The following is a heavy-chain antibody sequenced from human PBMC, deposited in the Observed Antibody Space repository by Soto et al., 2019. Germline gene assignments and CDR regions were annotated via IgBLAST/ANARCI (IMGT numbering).Heavy chain of an antibody. CDR1: GYTFTSYG. J-gene: IGHJ4*02. CDR2: ISADNGNT. D-gene: IGHD2-15*01. Sequence: QVQLVQSGAEVKKTGASVKVSCKASGYTFTSYGISWVRQAPGQGLEWRGWISADNGNTTDAQKRQGRVTMTTDTSTSTAYMELMSLRTDDTAVYYCARDGGRQPDYWGQGTLVTVSS. CDR3: ARDGGRQPDY. V-gene: IGHV1-18*01.